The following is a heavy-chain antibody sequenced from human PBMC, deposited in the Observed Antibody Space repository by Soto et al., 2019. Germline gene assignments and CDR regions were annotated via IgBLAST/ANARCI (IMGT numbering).Heavy chain of an antibody. Sequence: EVQLLESGGDLAQPGGSLRLSCAASGFTFSDYAITGVRQAPGKVLEWVSAISVSGGNTYYADSVKGRFTISTDNSRNKLYLEMTSLRAEDTAVYYCDKDRSGQVADEGDYWGVGTLVPVSS. V-gene: IGHV3-23*01. D-gene: IGHD6-19*01. CDR3: DKDRSGQVADEGDY. J-gene: IGHJ4*02. CDR1: GFTFSDYA. CDR2: ISVSGGNT.